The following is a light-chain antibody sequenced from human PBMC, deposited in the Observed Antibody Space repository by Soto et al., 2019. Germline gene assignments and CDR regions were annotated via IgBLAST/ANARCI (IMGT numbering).Light chain of an antibody. V-gene: IGLV1-40*01. Sequence: QSVLTQPPSVSGAPGQRVTISCTGSSSKIGAGYDVHWYQQLPGTAPKLLIYGNSNRPSGVPDRFSGSKSGTSASLAITGFQAEDEADYYCQSYDSSLSRVFGGGTKLTVL. CDR1: SSKIGAGYD. CDR3: QSYDSSLSRV. CDR2: GNS. J-gene: IGLJ2*01.